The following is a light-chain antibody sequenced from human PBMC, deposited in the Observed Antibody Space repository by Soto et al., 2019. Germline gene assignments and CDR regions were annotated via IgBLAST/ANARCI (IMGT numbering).Light chain of an antibody. CDR3: QQYNSYPWT. Sequence: DIQMTQSPSTLSASVGDRITITCRASQSISSWLAWYQQKPGKAPKLLIYKASSLESGVPSRFSGSESGTEFTPTISSLQPDDFATYYCQQYNSYPWTFGQGTKVEIK. CDR1: QSISSW. CDR2: KAS. J-gene: IGKJ1*01. V-gene: IGKV1-5*03.